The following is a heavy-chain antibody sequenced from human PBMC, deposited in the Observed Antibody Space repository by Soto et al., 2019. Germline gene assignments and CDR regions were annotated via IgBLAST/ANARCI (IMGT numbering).Heavy chain of an antibody. J-gene: IGHJ5*02. CDR2: INPNSRGT. Sequence: ASVKVSCKASGYTFTDYFIHWVRQAPGQGFEWMGWINPNSRGTNYAPKFQGRVTMTRDTSNSTAYMELRGLRSDDTAVYYCARVTLKAGNWFDPWGQGTLVTASS. CDR3: ARVTLKAGNWFDP. CDR1: GYTFTDYF. V-gene: IGHV1-2*02.